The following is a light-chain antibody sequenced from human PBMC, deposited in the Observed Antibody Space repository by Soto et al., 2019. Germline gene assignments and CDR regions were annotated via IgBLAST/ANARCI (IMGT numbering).Light chain of an antibody. CDR2: EVS. V-gene: IGLV2-23*02. Sequence: QSALTQPASVSGSPGQSITISCTGTSSDVGSYNFVSWYQQHPGKAPKLMIYEVSKRPSGVSNRFSGSKSGNTASLTISGLQAEDEADYYCCSYAGSSTYAVFGGGTQLTVL. CDR1: SSDVGSYNF. J-gene: IGLJ7*01. CDR3: CSYAGSSTYAV.